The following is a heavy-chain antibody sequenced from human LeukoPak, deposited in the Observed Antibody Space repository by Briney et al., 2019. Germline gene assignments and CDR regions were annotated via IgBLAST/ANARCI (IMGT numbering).Heavy chain of an antibody. CDR3: ASAWFYIRYVAY. Sequence: GGSLRLSCAASGITFSSHWMSWVRQAPGKGLEWVANIKQDGSEKYYVDSVKGRFTISGDNAENSLYLQMNSLRAEDTAVYYCASAWFYIRYVAYWGQGTLVTVSS. CDR2: IKQDGSEK. CDR1: GITFSSHW. D-gene: IGHD3-16*01. J-gene: IGHJ4*02. V-gene: IGHV3-7*01.